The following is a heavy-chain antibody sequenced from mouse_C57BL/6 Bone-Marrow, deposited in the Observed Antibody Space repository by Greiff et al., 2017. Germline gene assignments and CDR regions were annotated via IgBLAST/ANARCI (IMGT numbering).Heavy chain of an antibody. CDR2: IVPSDSYT. D-gene: IGHD2-3*01. Sequence: VQLQQPGAELVRPGTSVKLSCKASGYTFTSYWMHWVKQRPGQGLEWIGVIVPSDSYTNYNQKFKGKATLTVDTSSSTAYMQLSSLTSEDSAVYYCARGLLAWFAYWGQGTLVTVSA. CDR3: ARGLLAWFAY. J-gene: IGHJ3*01. V-gene: IGHV1-59*01. CDR1: GYTFTSYW.